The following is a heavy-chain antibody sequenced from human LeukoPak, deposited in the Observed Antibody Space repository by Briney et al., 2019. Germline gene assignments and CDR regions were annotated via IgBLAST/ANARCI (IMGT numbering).Heavy chain of an antibody. D-gene: IGHD5-24*01. CDR3: ARRGKRRPRDGAFDI. CDR1: GGSFSGYY. CDR2: INHSGST. Sequence: SETLSLTCAVYGGSFSGYYWSWFRQPPGKGLEWIGEINHSGSTNYNPSLKSRVTISVDTSKNQFSLKLSSVTAADTAVYYCARRGKRRPRDGAFDIWGQGTMVTVSS. V-gene: IGHV4-34*01. J-gene: IGHJ3*02.